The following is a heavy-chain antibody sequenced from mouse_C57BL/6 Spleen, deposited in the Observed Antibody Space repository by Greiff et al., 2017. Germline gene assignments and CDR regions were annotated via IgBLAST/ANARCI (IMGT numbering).Heavy chain of an antibody. J-gene: IGHJ2*01. Sequence: VKLMESGAELARPGASVKLSCKASGYTFTSYGISWVKQRTGQGLEWIGEIYPRSGNTYYNEKFKGKATLTADKSSSTAYMELRSLTSEDSAVYFCARSYYGSLDYWGQGTTLTVSS. CDR2: IYPRSGNT. CDR1: GYTFTSYG. D-gene: IGHD1-1*01. CDR3: ARSYYGSLDY. V-gene: IGHV1-81*01.